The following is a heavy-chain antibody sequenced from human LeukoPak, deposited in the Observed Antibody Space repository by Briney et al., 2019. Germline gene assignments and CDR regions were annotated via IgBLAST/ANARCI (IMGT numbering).Heavy chain of an antibody. CDR3: ARFSGYSRRYFDY. Sequence: GGSLRLSCAASGFTYTKHAMHWVRQAPGKGLEWVSYISSSGSTIYYADSVKGRFTISRDNAKNSLYLQMNSLRAEDTAVYYCARFSGYSRRYFDYWGQGTLVTVSS. V-gene: IGHV3-48*03. CDR2: ISSSGSTI. CDR1: GFTYTKHA. J-gene: IGHJ4*02. D-gene: IGHD3-22*01.